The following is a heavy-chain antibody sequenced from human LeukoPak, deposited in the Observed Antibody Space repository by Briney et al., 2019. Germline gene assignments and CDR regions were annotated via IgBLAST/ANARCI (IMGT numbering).Heavy chain of an antibody. D-gene: IGHD6-13*01. CDR1: GGSISSYY. Sequence: PSETLSLTCNVSGGSISSYYWSWIRQPPGKGLEWIGYIYYSGSANYNPSLKSRVNISVDTSKNQFSLKLSSVTAADTAVYYCARHGAHSSSWYYYYYYGMDVWGQGTTVTVSS. CDR2: IYYSGSA. CDR3: ARHGAHSSSWYYYYYYGMDV. J-gene: IGHJ6*02. V-gene: IGHV4-59*08.